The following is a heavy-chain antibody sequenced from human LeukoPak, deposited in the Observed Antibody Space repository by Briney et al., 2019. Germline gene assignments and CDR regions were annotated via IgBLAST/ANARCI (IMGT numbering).Heavy chain of an antibody. V-gene: IGHV1-69*06. Sequence: SVKVSCKASGGTFSSYAISWVRQAPGQGLEWMGGIIPIFGTANYAQKFQGRVNMTADTSTSTAYLELTSLTSGDTAVYYCARRGGDCSGTSCFWDYYYYYMDVWGKGTTVTVSS. D-gene: IGHD2-2*01. CDR1: GGTFSSYA. J-gene: IGHJ6*03. CDR3: ARRGGDCSGTSCFWDYYYYYMDV. CDR2: IIPIFGTA.